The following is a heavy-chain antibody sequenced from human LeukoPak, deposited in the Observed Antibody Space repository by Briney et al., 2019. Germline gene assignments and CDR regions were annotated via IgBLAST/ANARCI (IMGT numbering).Heavy chain of an antibody. D-gene: IGHD3-10*01. Sequence: ASVKVSCKASGYTFTNFGISWVRQAPGQGLEWMGWINPNSGGTNYAQKFQGRVTMTRDTSISTAYMELSRLRSDDTAVYYCARDRGSGRLGFDYWGQGTLVTVSS. CDR2: INPNSGGT. CDR3: ARDRGSGRLGFDY. V-gene: IGHV1-2*02. CDR1: GYTFTNFG. J-gene: IGHJ4*02.